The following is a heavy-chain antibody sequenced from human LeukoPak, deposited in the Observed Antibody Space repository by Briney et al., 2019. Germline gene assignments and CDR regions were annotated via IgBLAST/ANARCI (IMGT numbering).Heavy chain of an antibody. Sequence: PGGSLRLSCATSGFTFDRYTIHWVRQAPGKGLEWVSLAGWAGGTTYYSDSVRGRFTLSRDSGKNSVYLQMNSLTTDDTAFYFCATELDTMSFDYWGQGALVTVSS. D-gene: IGHD3-10*02. CDR2: AGWAGGTT. V-gene: IGHV3-43*01. CDR1: GFTFDRYT. CDR3: ATELDTMSFDY. J-gene: IGHJ4*02.